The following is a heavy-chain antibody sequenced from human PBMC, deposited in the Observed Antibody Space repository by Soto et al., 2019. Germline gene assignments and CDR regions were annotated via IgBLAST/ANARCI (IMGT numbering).Heavy chain of an antibody. D-gene: IGHD6-13*01. Sequence: GGSLRLSCAASGFTLSSYWMTWVRQAPGKGLEWVANIKEDGSEKYYVDSVKGRFTISRDNAKNLLYLQMNSLRAEDTAVYYCARDQLAFDYWGQGTLVTVSS. CDR1: GFTLSSYW. CDR3: ARDQLAFDY. V-gene: IGHV3-7*03. J-gene: IGHJ4*02. CDR2: IKEDGSEK.